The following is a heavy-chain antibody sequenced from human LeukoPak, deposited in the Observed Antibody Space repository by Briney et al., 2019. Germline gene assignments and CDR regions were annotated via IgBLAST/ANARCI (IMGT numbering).Heavy chain of an antibody. D-gene: IGHD3-16*01. J-gene: IGHJ4*02. CDR3: AKVLRQWTQALVFDY. CDR1: GFTFSSYD. CDR2: ISGSGGST. Sequence: GGSLRLSCAASGFTFSSYDMSWVRQAPGKGLEWVSVISGSGGSTYYAGSVKGRFTISRDNSKTTLFLQMNSLRAEDAAVYYCAKVLRQWTQALVFDYWGQGTLVTVSS. V-gene: IGHV3-23*01.